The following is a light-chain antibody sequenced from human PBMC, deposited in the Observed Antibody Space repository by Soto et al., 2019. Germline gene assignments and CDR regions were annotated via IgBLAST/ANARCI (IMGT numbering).Light chain of an antibody. V-gene: IGKV3-11*01. Sequence: EIVLTQSPATLSSSPGERATLSCRASQTVNSYLAWYQQKPGQAPRLLIYDASNRATGIPARFSGTGSGTDSTLTINNLEPEDFAVYYCQVRTNWSIAFGRGTRLEIK. CDR2: DAS. CDR1: QTVNSY. J-gene: IGKJ5*01. CDR3: QVRTNWSIA.